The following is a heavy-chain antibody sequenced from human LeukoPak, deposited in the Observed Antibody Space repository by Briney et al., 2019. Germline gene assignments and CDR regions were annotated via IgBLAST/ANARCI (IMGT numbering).Heavy chain of an antibody. J-gene: IGHJ4*02. D-gene: IGHD6-13*01. Sequence: ASVKVSCKASGYTFTGYYMHWVRQATGQGLEWMGWMNPNSGNTGYAQKFQGRVTMTRNTSISTAYMELSSLRSEDTAVYYCARVSRGLGLDYWGQGTLVTVSS. V-gene: IGHV1-8*02. CDR2: MNPNSGNT. CDR1: GYTFTGYY. CDR3: ARVSRGLGLDY.